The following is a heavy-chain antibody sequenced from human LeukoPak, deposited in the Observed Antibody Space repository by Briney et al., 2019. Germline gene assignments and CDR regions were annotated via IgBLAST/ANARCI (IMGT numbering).Heavy chain of an antibody. CDR2: IDADNGDT. V-gene: IGHV1-3*01. Sequence: GASVTVSFKASGYTFSGYAIHWVRQAPGQKFEWMGWIDADNGDTRYSQKFQGRVTITRDTSASTVYMELSSLRSEDTAVYYCARGSTSDWPLDYWGRETLVTISS. CDR1: GYTFSGYA. J-gene: IGHJ4*02. CDR3: ARGSTSDWPLDY. D-gene: IGHD6-19*01.